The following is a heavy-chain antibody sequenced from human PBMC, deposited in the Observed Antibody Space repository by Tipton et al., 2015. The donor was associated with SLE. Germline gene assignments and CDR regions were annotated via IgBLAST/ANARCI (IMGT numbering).Heavy chain of an antibody. CDR1: SGSFSAYY. J-gene: IGHJ4*02. D-gene: IGHD1-14*01. CDR2: IIHSGST. Sequence: TLSLTCAVYSGSFSAYYWNWVRQSPGKGLEWIGDIIHSGSTYYSPSLKSRVTISVDTSKNQFSLKLSSVTAADTAVYRCARANRLPYRVYFDSWGQGTLVTVSS. V-gene: IGHV4-34*09. CDR3: ARANRLPYRVYFDS.